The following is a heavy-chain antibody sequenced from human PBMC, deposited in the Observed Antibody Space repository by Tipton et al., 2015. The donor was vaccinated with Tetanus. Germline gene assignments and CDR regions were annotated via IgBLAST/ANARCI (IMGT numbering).Heavy chain of an antibody. Sequence: SLRLSCAASKFSFSRHSMNWVRQAPGKGLEWVSSISSGSTYIYYADSVKGRFSISRDNAKNTLYLQMNSLRVEDTAVYYCVRDGGSSGWLAYWGQGTLVTVSS. CDR3: VRDGGSSGWLAY. J-gene: IGHJ4*02. CDR1: KFSFSRHS. V-gene: IGHV3-21*04. CDR2: ISSGSTYI. D-gene: IGHD6-19*01.